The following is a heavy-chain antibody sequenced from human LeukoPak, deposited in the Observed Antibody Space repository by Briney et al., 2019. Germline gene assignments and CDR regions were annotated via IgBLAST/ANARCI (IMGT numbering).Heavy chain of an antibody. CDR1: GGSISDYY. J-gene: IGHJ4*02. CDR3: ARNKSIAVAGTMVGFDY. CDR2: IFYSGST. Sequence: PSETLSLTCTVSGGSISDYYWSYIRQPPGKGLEWIGYIFYSGSTNYNPSLKSRVTISVDTSKNQFSLKLSSVTAADTAVYYCARNKSIAVAGTMVGFDYWGQGTLVTVSS. V-gene: IGHV4-59*08. D-gene: IGHD6-19*01.